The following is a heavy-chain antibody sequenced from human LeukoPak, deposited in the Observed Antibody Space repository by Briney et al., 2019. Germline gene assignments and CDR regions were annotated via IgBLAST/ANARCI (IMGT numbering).Heavy chain of an antibody. V-gene: IGHV3-23*01. Sequence: GGSLRLSCAASGXTFSSFAXSXVXQAPGXXXXWVSAISGSGATTYYADSMKGRFTISRDNSKNTLYLQMNSLRAEDTAVYYCAKCWVRGVISNWFDPWGQGTLVTVSS. CDR1: GXTFSSFA. CDR2: ISGSGATT. J-gene: IGHJ5*02. D-gene: IGHD3-10*01. CDR3: AKCWVRGVISNWFDP.